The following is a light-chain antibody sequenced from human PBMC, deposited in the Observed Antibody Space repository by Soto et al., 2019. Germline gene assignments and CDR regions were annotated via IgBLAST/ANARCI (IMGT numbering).Light chain of an antibody. CDR2: GAS. J-gene: IGKJ1*01. CDR1: QSVTSNY. V-gene: IGKV3-20*01. Sequence: EIVLTQSPGTLSLSPGERATLSCRASQSVTSNYVAWHQQKPGQAPRLLIFGASNRATGIPDRFSGSGSGTDFTLTISRLEPEDFAVYYCQQYSSSRTFGQGTKVDIK. CDR3: QQYSSSRT.